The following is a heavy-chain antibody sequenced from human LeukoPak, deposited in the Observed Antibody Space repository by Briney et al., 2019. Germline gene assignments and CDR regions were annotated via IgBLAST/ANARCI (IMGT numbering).Heavy chain of an antibody. CDR3: AGRPIVVVPAASGGMDV. D-gene: IGHD2-2*01. CDR2: IYYSGST. J-gene: IGHJ6*02. Sequence: SETLSLTCTGSGGTISSSSYYWGWIRQPPGKGLEWIGSIYYSGSTYYNPSLKSRVTISVDTSKNQFPLKLSSVTAADTAVYYCAGRPIVVVPAASGGMDVWGQGTTVTVSS. CDR1: GGTISSSSYY. V-gene: IGHV4-39*01.